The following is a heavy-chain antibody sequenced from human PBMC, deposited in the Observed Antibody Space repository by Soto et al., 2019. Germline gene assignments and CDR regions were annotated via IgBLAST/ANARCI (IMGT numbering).Heavy chain of an antibody. CDR3: ARDLRGRRSGRFDP. D-gene: IGHD3-10*01. CDR2: IYYSGVT. CDR1: GDPITSGGFY. Sequence: QVPLQESGPGLVKPSETLSLTCTLSGDPITSGGFYWTWIRQHPAKGLEWIGYIYYSGVTYYNPSLKSRATISVDTSKNQFSLNLSSVTAADTAMYYCARDLRGRRSGRFDPWGQGTLVTVSS. J-gene: IGHJ5*02. V-gene: IGHV4-31*03.